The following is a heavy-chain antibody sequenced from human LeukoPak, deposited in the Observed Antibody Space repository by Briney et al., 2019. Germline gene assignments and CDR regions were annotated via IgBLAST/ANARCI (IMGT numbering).Heavy chain of an antibody. Sequence: SETLSLTCSFSGDSISSYSWSWIRQPTGKGLEWIGYIYYSESTNYNPPLKSRVTISIDTSKNQFGLKLSSVTAADTAIYYCARGREAPNSWGQGTLVTVSS. V-gene: IGHV4-59*01. J-gene: IGHJ4*02. CDR3: ARGREAPNS. CDR2: IYYSEST. CDR1: GDSISSYS.